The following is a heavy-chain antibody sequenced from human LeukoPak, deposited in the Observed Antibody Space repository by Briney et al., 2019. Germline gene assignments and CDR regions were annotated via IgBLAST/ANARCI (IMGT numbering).Heavy chain of an antibody. CDR1: GFTFSTCG. J-gene: IGHJ4*02. Sequence: GGSLRLSCTASGFTFSTCGMHWVGQAPGKGLEWVALDGNVKVYADSVKGRFTISRDNSKNTLYLELNSLRVEDTAVYYCARVLTVTFDSWGQGTLVTVSS. V-gene: IGHV3-33*01. CDR3: ARVLTVTFDS. CDR2: DGNVK. D-gene: IGHD4-17*01.